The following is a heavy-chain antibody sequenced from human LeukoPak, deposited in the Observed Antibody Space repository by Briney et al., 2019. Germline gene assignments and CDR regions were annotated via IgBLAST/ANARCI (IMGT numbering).Heavy chain of an antibody. CDR3: ARDRGQENWYFVL. D-gene: IGHD5-24*01. V-gene: IGHV1-2*02. Sequence: ASVKVSCKGSGYTFTGYYMHWVRQAAGQGLEGMGWINPNSGGTTYAQKYQGKVTMTRDASISTAYVELSRLRSNDTAVYYCARDRGQENWYFVLWGRGTLVTVSS. CDR1: GYTFTGYY. CDR2: INPNSGGT. J-gene: IGHJ2*01.